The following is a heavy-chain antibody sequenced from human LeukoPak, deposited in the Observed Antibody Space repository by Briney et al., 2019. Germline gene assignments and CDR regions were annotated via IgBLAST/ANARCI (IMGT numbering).Heavy chain of an antibody. D-gene: IGHD5-18*01. J-gene: IGHJ4*02. Sequence: GGSLRLSCAASGFTFSSYGMHWVRQALGKGLEWVAVIWYDGSNKYYADSVKGRFTISRDNSKNTLYLQMNSLRAEDTAVYYCARDHTAAFLDYWGQGTLVTVSS. CDR1: GFTFSSYG. CDR2: IWYDGSNK. V-gene: IGHV3-33*01. CDR3: ARDHTAAFLDY.